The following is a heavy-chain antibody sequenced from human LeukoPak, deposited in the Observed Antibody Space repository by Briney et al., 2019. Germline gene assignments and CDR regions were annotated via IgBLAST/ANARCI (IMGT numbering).Heavy chain of an antibody. J-gene: IGHJ4*02. Sequence: PGGSLRLSCAASGFTFTSYAMSWVRQAPGKGLEWVSTISGSGSSTYYADSVKGRFTISRDNSKNTLYLQMNSLRAEDTAIYYCARELFDFDYWGQGTLVTVSS. CDR3: ARELFDFDY. CDR2: ISGSGSST. D-gene: IGHD3-10*01. CDR1: GFTFTSYA. V-gene: IGHV3-23*01.